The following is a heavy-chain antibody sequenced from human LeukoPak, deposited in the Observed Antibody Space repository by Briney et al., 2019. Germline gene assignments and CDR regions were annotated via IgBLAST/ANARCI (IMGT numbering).Heavy chain of an antibody. D-gene: IGHD3-10*01. Sequence: GASVKVSCKASGYTFTGYYMHWVRQAPGQGLEWMGWINPNSGGTNYAQKFQGGVTMTRDTSISTAYMELSRLRSDDTAVYYCARDLMVRGVNKVGMDVWGQGTTVTVSS. V-gene: IGHV1-2*02. CDR1: GYTFTGYY. CDR3: ARDLMVRGVNKVGMDV. J-gene: IGHJ6*02. CDR2: INPNSGGT.